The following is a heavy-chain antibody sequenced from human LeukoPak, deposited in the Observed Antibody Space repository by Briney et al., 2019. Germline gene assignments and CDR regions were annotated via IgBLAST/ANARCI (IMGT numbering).Heavy chain of an antibody. D-gene: IGHD1-26*01. CDR1: GGSFSGYY. CDR2: INHSGST. J-gene: IGHJ4*02. V-gene: IGHV4-34*01. CDR3: ARAIVGANIFDY. Sequence: PSETLSLTCAVYGGSFSGYYWSWIRQPPGKGLEWIGEINHSGSTYYNPSLKSRVTISVDTSKNQFSLKLSSVTVADTAVYYCARAIVGANIFDYWGQGTLVTVSS.